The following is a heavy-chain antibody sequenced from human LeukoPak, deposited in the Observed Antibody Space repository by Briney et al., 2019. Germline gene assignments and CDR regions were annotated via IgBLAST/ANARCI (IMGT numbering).Heavy chain of an antibody. J-gene: IGHJ4*02. CDR2: ISGRGGDT. Sequence: PGGSLRLSCAASGFTFRSYAIYWVRQAPGKGLEWVSGISGRGGDTYFADSVKGRFTISRDSSKNTVFLQMDSLRAEDTAVYYCAKTTAGYSSGRYPGWPIDYWGQGTLVTVSS. V-gene: IGHV3-23*01. CDR3: AKTTAGYSSGRYPGWPIDY. CDR1: GFTFRSYA. D-gene: IGHD6-19*01.